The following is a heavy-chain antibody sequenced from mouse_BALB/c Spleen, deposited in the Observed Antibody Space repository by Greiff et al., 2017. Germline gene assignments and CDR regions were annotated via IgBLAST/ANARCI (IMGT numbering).Heavy chain of an antibody. Sequence: EVMLVESGGGLVKPGGSLKLSCAASGFTFSSYAMSWVRQTPEKRLEWVASISSGGSTYYPDSVKGRFTISRDNARNILYLQMSSLRSEDTAMYYCAREGIGYFDYWGQGTTLTVSS. V-gene: IGHV5-6-5*01. CDR2: ISSGGST. CDR3: AREGIGYFDY. J-gene: IGHJ2*01. CDR1: GFTFSSYA.